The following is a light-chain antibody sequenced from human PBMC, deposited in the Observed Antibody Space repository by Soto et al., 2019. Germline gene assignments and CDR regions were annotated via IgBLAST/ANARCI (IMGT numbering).Light chain of an antibody. J-gene: IGKJ5*01. Sequence: AIRMTQSPSSFSASTGDRVTITCRASQGISSYLAWYQQKPGKAPKLLIYAASTLQSGVPSRFSGSGSGTDSTLTISCLQSEDFATYYCQQYYSYPITFGQGTRL. CDR1: QGISSY. CDR3: QQYYSYPIT. V-gene: IGKV1-8*01. CDR2: AAS.